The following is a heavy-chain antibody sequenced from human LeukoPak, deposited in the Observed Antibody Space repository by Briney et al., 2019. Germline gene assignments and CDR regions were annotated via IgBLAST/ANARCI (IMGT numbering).Heavy chain of an antibody. CDR3: ARGPTAVRGVINDY. D-gene: IGHD3-10*01. V-gene: IGHV1-2*02. J-gene: IGHJ4*02. CDR1: GYTFTGYY. Sequence: GASVKVSCKASGYTFTGYYMHWVRQAPGQGLEWMGWINPNSGGTNYAQKFQGRVTMTRDTSIGTAYMELSRLRSDDTTVYYCARGPTAVRGVINDYWGQGTLVTVSS. CDR2: INPNSGGT.